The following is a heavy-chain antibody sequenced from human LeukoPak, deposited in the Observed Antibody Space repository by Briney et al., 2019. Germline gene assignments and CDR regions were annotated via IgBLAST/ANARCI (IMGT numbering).Heavy chain of an antibody. CDR2: IVPKYYTT. J-gene: IGHJ4*02. CDR3: ARDYTIKAPYFDY. V-gene: IGHV1-69*01. Sequence: SVKVSCKASGGSFSSSTINWVRQATGQGLEWMGEIVPKYYTTNYAQKFQGRVTISADSSTSTAYMEVSSPTSEDTAVYYCARDYTIKAPYFDYWGQGTLVTVSS. D-gene: IGHD5-24*01. CDR1: GGSFSSST.